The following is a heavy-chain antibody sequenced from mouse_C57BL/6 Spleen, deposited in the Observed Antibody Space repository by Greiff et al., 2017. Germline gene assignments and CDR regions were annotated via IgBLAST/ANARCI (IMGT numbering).Heavy chain of an antibody. CDR3: ERSYYNNYTDYYAMDY. Sequence: QVQLQQSGAELMKPGASVKLSCKATGYTFTGYWIEWVKQRPGHGLEWIGEILPGNGSTNYNEKFKGKATFTADTSSNTAYMQLSSLTTEDSAIYYCERSYYNNYTDYYAMDYWGQGTSVTVSS. CDR1: GYTFTGYW. J-gene: IGHJ4*01. CDR2: ILPGNGST. D-gene: IGHD2-5*01. V-gene: IGHV1-9*01.